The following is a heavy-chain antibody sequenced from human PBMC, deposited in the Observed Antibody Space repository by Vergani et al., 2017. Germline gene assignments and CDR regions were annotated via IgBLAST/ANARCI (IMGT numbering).Heavy chain of an antibody. J-gene: IGHJ5*02. D-gene: IGHD6-19*01. V-gene: IGHV4-59*01. CDR2: IHYSENT. CDR1: FDSIRNIY. Sequence: QLQLQESGPGLVKSSETLSLTCSVSFDSIRNIYCNWIRQPPGKGLEWIGSIHYSENTNYNPSLKTRVTISVDTSKYQFSLTLTFVTAADTAVYYCASDTHSGQRTDRWGKGILVTVTS. CDR3: ASDTHSGQRTDR.